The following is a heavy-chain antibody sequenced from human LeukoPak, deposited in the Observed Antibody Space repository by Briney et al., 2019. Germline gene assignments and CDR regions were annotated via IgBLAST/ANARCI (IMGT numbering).Heavy chain of an antibody. CDR1: GGSISRYY. V-gene: IGHV4-59*08. J-gene: IGHJ3*02. CDR2: IYYSGST. D-gene: IGHD3-22*01. CDR3: ARHYYDRSGSGADAFDI. Sequence: SETLSLTCSVSGGSISRYYWSWIRQPPGKGLEWIGYIYYSGSTKYNPSLKSRVTISVDTSKNQFSLKLSSVTAADTAVYYCARHYYDRSGSGADAFDIWGQGTMVTVSS.